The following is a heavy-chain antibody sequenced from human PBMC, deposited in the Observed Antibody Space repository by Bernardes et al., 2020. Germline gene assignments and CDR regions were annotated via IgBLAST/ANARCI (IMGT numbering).Heavy chain of an antibody. V-gene: IGHV3-11*01. Sequence: GGSLRLSRAASGFNFSDYYMTWIRQAPGKGLEWVSYISTSGTSIYYADSVKGRFTISRDNAKNSLYLQMTGLRADDTAVYYCATERYWGSKGVDYWGQGTLVTVSP. CDR1: GFNFSDYY. D-gene: IGHD7-27*01. CDR2: ISTSGTSI. J-gene: IGHJ4*02. CDR3: ATERYWGSKGVDY.